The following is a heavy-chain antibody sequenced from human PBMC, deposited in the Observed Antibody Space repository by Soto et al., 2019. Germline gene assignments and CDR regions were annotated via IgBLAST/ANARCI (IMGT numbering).Heavy chain of an antibody. CDR2: IYWDDDK. V-gene: IGHV2-5*02. D-gene: IGHD3-10*01. J-gene: IGHJ4*02. CDR1: AFSLSTSGVG. CDR3: ARLVAAGITYYFDS. Sequence: QITLTESGPTLVKPTQTLTLTCTFSAFSLSTSGVGVGWIRQPPGKALEWLTFIYWDDDKRYSPSLKSRLTITKDTSKNQVVLTMTNMDPVDTATYYCARLVAAGITYYFDSWGQGTLVTVSS.